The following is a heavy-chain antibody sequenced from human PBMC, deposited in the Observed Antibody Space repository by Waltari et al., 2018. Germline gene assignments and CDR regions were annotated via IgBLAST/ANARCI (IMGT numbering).Heavy chain of an antibody. Sequence: QVQVEQSGSEVKRPGASVRVSCTVPGYTLAGLSIDWVRQVPAKGLEWMGRLDREDGETTYATHFQVRSTETEDTSTNTAYMGLRTLVSDDTAVYFCHLTGRNIVLAGGSPSFYSYMDVWGRGTTVTVS. D-gene: IGHD2-15*01. CDR2: LDREDGET. CDR1: GYTLAGLS. CDR3: HLTGRNIVLAGGSPSFYSYMDV. J-gene: IGHJ6*03. V-gene: IGHV1-24*01.